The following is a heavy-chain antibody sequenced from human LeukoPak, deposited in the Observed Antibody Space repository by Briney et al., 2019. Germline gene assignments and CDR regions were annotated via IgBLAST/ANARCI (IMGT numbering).Heavy chain of an antibody. J-gene: IGHJ5*02. Sequence: SETLSLTCTVSGGAIRNYYWSWVRQPPGKGLEWIGYIEYSGHTNYKPSLKSRVTISVDTSKNEFSLKLRSVTAADTAVYYCAKHARTGSGNWLDPWGQGTPVTVSS. CDR1: GGAIRNYY. CDR3: AKHARTGSGNWLDP. CDR2: IEYSGHT. V-gene: IGHV4-59*08. D-gene: IGHD3-10*01.